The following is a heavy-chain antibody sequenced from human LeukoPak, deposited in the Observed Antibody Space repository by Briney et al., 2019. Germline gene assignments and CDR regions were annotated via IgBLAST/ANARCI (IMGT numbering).Heavy chain of an antibody. CDR1: GFTFSSYW. J-gene: IGHJ4*02. V-gene: IGHV3-7*01. D-gene: IGHD5-18*01. CDR2: IKQDGSEK. Sequence: GGSLRLSCAASGFTFSSYWMSWVRQAPGKGLEWVANIKQDGSEKYYVDSVKGRFTISRDNAKNSLYLQMNSLRAEDTAVYYCARLKYSYGPPAFDYWGQGTLVTVSS. CDR3: ARLKYSYGPPAFDY.